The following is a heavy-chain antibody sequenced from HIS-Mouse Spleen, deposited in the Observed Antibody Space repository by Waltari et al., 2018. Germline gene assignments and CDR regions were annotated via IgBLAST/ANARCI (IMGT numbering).Heavy chain of an antibody. J-gene: IGHJ4*02. D-gene: IGHD1-1*01. CDR3: ARCSKLSAFDY. CDR1: GYSISSGYS. V-gene: IGHV4-38-2*01. Sequence: QVQLQESGPGLVKPSETLSLTCPVSGYSISSGYSWGWIRQPPGKGLEWIGSIYHSGSTYYNPSLKSRVTISVDTSKNQFSLKLSSVTAADTAVYYCARCSKLSAFDYWGQGTLVTVSS. CDR2: IYHSGST.